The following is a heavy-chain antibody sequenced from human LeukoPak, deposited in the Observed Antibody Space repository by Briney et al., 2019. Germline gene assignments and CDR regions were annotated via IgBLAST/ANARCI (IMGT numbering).Heavy chain of an antibody. CDR3: ARSPYRSGPTFDAFDI. CDR1: GGTFNSYA. Sequence: ASVKVSCKASGGTFNSYAISWVRQAPGQGLEWMGGIIPIFGTANHAQKFQGRVTITTDESTSTAYMELSSLRSEDTAVYYCARSPYRSGPTFDAFDIWGQGTMVTVSS. D-gene: IGHD3-3*01. J-gene: IGHJ3*02. V-gene: IGHV1-69*05. CDR2: IIPIFGTA.